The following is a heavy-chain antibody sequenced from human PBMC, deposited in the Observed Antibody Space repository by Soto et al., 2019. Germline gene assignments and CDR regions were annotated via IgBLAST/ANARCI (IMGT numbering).Heavy chain of an antibody. CDR1: GFTCSSYA. CDR2: ISGSGGST. J-gene: IGHJ4*02. D-gene: IGHD3-10*01. CDR3: AKDRAMVRGVSYFDY. Sequence: GGSLRLSCAASGFTCSSYAMSWVRQAPGKGLEWVSAISGSGGSTYYADSVKGRFTISRDNSKNTLYLQMNSLRAEDTAVYYCAKDRAMVRGVSYFDYWGQGTLVTVSS. V-gene: IGHV3-23*01.